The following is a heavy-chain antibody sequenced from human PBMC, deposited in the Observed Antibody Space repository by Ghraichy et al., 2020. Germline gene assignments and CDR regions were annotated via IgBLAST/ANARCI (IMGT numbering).Heavy chain of an antibody. D-gene: IGHD6-13*01. CDR3: ARGSSSSWHFGDY. Sequence: SLNISCAASGFNFDDYAMHWVRQAPGKGLEWVSGISWKSGTIGYADSVKGRFTISRDNAKNSLYLQINSLRAEDTALYYCARGSSSSWHFGDYWGQGALVTVSS. CDR2: ISWKSGTI. V-gene: IGHV3-9*01. CDR1: GFNFDDYA. J-gene: IGHJ4*02.